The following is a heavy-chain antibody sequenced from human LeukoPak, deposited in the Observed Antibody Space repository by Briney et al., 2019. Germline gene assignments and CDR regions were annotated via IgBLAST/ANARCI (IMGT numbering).Heavy chain of an antibody. Sequence: PGGSLRLSCSASGFTFSSYTIHWVRQAPGKGLEFVSAITSNGGSAYYADSVKGRFTISRDNSKNTVYLQMSSLRAEDTAVYYCVIARGYFDSSGSDYWGQGTLVTVSS. CDR3: VIARGYFDSSGSDY. D-gene: IGHD3-9*01. V-gene: IGHV3-64D*06. CDR1: GFTFSSYT. J-gene: IGHJ4*02. CDR2: ITSNGGSA.